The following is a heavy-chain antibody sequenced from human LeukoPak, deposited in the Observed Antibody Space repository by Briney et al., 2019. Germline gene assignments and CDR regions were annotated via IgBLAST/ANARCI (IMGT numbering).Heavy chain of an antibody. J-gene: IGHJ6*03. CDR3: ASTSSWRYYYMDV. V-gene: IGHV5-51*01. CDR1: GYSFTSYW. D-gene: IGHD6-13*01. Sequence: GESLKISCKGSGYSFTSYWIGWVRQMPGKGLEWMGIIYPGDSDTRYSPSFQGQVTISADKSISTAYLQWSSLKASDTAMYYCASTSSWRYYYMDVWGKGTTVTISS. CDR2: IYPGDSDT.